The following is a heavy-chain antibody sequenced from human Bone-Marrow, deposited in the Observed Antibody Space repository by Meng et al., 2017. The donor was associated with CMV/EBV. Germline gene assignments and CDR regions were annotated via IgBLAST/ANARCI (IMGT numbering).Heavy chain of an antibody. CDR1: GGSFSGYY. CDR2: INHSGST. CDR3: ARGSYSSGYYYFDY. D-gene: IGHD3-22*01. J-gene: IGHJ4*02. V-gene: IGHV4-34*01. Sequence: SETLSLTCAVYGGSFSGYYWSWIRQPPGKGLEWIGEINHSGSTNYNPSLKSRVTISVDTSKNQFSLKLSSVTAADMAVYYCARGSYSSGYYYFDYWGQGTLVTVSS.